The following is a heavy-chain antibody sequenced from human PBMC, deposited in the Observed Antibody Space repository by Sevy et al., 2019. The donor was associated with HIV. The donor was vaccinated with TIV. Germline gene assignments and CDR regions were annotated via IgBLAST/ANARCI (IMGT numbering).Heavy chain of an antibody. J-gene: IGHJ4*02. CDR3: ASTALTSGYYSFDY. D-gene: IGHD5-12*01. CDR1: GFTFSNYW. CDR2: IKQDGSDK. Sequence: GGSLRLSCAASGFTFSNYWMSWVRQAPGKGLEWVANIKQDGSDKYYVYSVKGRFTISRDNAKNSLYLQMNSLRAEDTAVYYCASTALTSGYYSFDYWGQGTLVTVSS. V-gene: IGHV3-7*01.